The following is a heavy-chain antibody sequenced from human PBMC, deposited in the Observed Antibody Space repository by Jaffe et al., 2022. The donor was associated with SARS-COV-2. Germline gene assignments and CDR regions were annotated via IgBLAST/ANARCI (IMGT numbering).Heavy chain of an antibody. CDR3: ARLSCTSATCRLSEHWFAP. D-gene: IGHD2-8*02. Sequence: EVQLVQSGAEVKKPGESLKISCKGSGYRFTDYWIVWVRQMPGKGPEWMGRIYPHDSDTRYSPPFQGQVTISADRSVSTAYLQWSSLKASDTAVYYCARLSCTSATCRLSEHWFAPWGQGTQVTVSS. J-gene: IGHJ5*02. CDR1: GYRFTDYW. CDR2: IYPHDSDT. V-gene: IGHV5-51*01.